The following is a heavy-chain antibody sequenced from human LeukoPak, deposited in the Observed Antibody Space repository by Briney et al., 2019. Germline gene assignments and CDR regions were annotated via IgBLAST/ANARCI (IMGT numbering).Heavy chain of an antibody. CDR2: ISGSNSYI. Sequence: GGSLRLSCAASGFTFSSYTMHWVRQAPGKGLEWVSSISGSNSYIFYADSVKGRFTVSRDNAKDSLYLQMNSLRAEDTAVYYCARALTTLTYEGYWGQGTLVTVSS. CDR1: GFTFSSYT. CDR3: ARALTTLTYEGY. J-gene: IGHJ4*02. V-gene: IGHV3-21*01. D-gene: IGHD1-1*01.